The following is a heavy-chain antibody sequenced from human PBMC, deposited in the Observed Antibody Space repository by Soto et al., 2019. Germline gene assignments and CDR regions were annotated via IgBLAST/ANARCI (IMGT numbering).Heavy chain of an antibody. J-gene: IGHJ4*02. CDR2: ISAYNANA. CDR3: ARENSDFDY. V-gene: IGHV1-18*01. D-gene: IGHD6-13*01. Sequence: QIQLLQSGAEVKKPGASVKVTCKASGYTFRNFGISWVRQAPGQGLEWMGWISAYNANANYAQKFQGRLTMTADTSTSTAYMELRSLRSDDTAVYYWARENSDFDYWGQGTLVTVSS. CDR1: GYTFRNFG.